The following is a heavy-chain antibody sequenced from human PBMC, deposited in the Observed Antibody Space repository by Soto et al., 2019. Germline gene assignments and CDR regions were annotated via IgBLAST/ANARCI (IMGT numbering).Heavy chain of an antibody. V-gene: IGHV3-30-3*01. CDR1: GFHFHSYA. CDR2: ISYDGTNT. J-gene: IGHJ6*02. CDR3: ARALGCTHKECHYTMDV. D-gene: IGHD3-3*01. Sequence: LMESAGGAVLPGGSLTLSCVASGFHFHSYAMYWVRQTPGRGLEWVALISYDGTNTYYGDSVKGRFTISRDNSKGTLFLQMDSLRADDTALSPCARALGCTHKECHYTMDVWGQGTTVTVSS.